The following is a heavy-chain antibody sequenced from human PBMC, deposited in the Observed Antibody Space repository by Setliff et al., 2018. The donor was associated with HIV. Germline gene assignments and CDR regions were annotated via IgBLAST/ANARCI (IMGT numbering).Heavy chain of an antibody. Sequence: PSETLSLTCTVSGGSISRFYWSWIRQPPGKGLEWIGSIYYGGTNYSPSLRSRVTISLDTSKNQFSLRLSSVTAADTALYFCARHSIDGWLQFYYFDYWGQGTLVTVSS. CDR2: IYYGGT. CDR3: ARHSIDGWLQFYYFDY. V-gene: IGHV4-59*01. CDR1: GGSISRFY. D-gene: IGHD5-12*01. J-gene: IGHJ4*02.